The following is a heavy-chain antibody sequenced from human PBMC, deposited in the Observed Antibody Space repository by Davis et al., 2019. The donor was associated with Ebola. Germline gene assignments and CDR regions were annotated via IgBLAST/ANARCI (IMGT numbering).Heavy chain of an antibody. V-gene: IGHV3-7*01. D-gene: IGHD3-3*01. CDR1: GFTFSSYW. Sequence: GESLKISCAASGFTFSSYWMSWVRQAPGKGLEWVANIKQDGSEKYYVDSVKGRFTISRDNAKNSLYLQMNSLRAEDTAVYYCARESGYYDFWMAGMDVWGQGTTVTVSS. J-gene: IGHJ6*02. CDR3: ARESGYYDFWMAGMDV. CDR2: IKQDGSEK.